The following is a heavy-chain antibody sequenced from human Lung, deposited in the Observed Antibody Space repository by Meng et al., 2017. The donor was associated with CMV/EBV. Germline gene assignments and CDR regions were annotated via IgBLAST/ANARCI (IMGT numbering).Heavy chain of an antibody. CDR2: IYHSGST. CDR3: ARDNWNYDQKLFDY. CDR1: GYSISSGYY. J-gene: IGHJ4*02. V-gene: IGHV4-38-2*02. Sequence: SXTLSLXCTVSGYSISSGYYWGWIRQPPGKGLEWIGSIYHSGSTYYNPSLKSRVTISVDTSKNQFSLKLSSVTAADTAVYYCARDNWNYDQKLFDYLGQGXLVTVSS. D-gene: IGHD1-7*01.